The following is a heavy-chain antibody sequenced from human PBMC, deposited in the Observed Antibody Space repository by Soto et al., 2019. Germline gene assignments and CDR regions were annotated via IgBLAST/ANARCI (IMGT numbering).Heavy chain of an antibody. CDR3: ARLKGTDSSGYYYFVF. D-gene: IGHD6-19*01. Sequence: QVQLEQSGGEVKQPGSSVRVSCKTSGGTFSTYAINWVRQAPGQGLEWMGAIIPLFGTADYSQKFQGRVTITADESTSTAYMELRSATFDDTAADFCARLKGTDSSGYYYFVFGGQGTRVTVSS. V-gene: IGHV1-69*01. CDR1: GGTFSTYA. J-gene: IGHJ4*02. CDR2: IIPLFGTA.